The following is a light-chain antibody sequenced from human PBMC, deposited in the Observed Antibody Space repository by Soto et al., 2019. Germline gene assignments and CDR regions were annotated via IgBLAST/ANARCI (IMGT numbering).Light chain of an antibody. J-gene: IGKJ1*01. CDR2: AAS. CDR3: QQNYRTLGT. Sequence: EIQLTQSPSSLSSSLGDRATISCRASQSVSIYLNWYQQKPGQAPKLLIYAASSLQSGVPSRFSGGRSGTEFTLTISSLQPEDFAAYYCQQNYRTLGTFGQGTKVDIK. V-gene: IGKV1-39*01. CDR1: QSVSIY.